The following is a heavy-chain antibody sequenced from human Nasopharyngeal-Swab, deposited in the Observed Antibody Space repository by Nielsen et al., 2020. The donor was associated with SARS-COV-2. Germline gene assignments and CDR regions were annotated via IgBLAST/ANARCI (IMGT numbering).Heavy chain of an antibody. CDR3: ARAGKIQLWFNSLYYFDY. CDR1: GYTFTSYD. D-gene: IGHD5-18*01. V-gene: IGHV1-8*01. Sequence: ASVKVSCKASGYTFTSYDINWVRQATGQGLEWMGWMNPNSGNTGYAQKFQGRVTMTRNTSISTACMELSSLRSEDTAVYYCARAGKIQLWFNSLYYFDYWGQGTLVTVSS. J-gene: IGHJ4*02. CDR2: MNPNSGNT.